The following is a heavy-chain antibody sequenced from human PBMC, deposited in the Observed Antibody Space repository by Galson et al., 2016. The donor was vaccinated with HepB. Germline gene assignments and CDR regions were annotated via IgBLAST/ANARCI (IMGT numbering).Heavy chain of an antibody. CDR1: GFSLSSSGVG. Sequence: PALVKPTQTLTLTCPFSGFSLSSSGVGVGWTRQSPGKALEWLALIYWNDDKRYSPSLKSRLTITKDTTKNQVVFTLTNMYPVDTATYYCAHRRTSADYGSGKDHYFDYWGQGTLVTVSS. J-gene: IGHJ4*02. D-gene: IGHD3-10*01. CDR2: IYWNDDK. V-gene: IGHV2-5*01. CDR3: AHRRTSADYGSGKDHYFDY.